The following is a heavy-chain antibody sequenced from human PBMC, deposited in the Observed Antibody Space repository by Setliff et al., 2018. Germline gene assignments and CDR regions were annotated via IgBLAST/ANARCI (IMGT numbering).Heavy chain of an antibody. CDR2: IYHSGST. Sequence: SETLSLTCAVSGGSISSSNWWSWVRQPPGKGLEWIGEIYHSGSTNYNPSLKSRVTISVDKSKNQFSLKLSSVTAADTAVYYCARERRGGGSPAIPINWFDPWGQGTLVTV. CDR3: ARERRGGGSPAIPINWFDP. J-gene: IGHJ5*02. CDR1: GGSISSSNW. D-gene: IGHD2-15*01. V-gene: IGHV4-4*02.